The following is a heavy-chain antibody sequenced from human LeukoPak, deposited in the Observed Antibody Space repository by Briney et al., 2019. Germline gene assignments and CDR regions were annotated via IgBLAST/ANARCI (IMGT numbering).Heavy chain of an antibody. Sequence: PGGSLRLSCAASGFTFSSYGMHWVRQAPGKGLEWVAFIRYDGSNKYYADSVKGRFTISRDNSKNTLYLQMNSLRAEDTAVYYCANGSPHDIVVVPAAILWGQGTLVTVSS. CDR3: ANGSPHDIVVVPAAIL. D-gene: IGHD2-2*02. J-gene: IGHJ4*02. CDR2: IRYDGSNK. V-gene: IGHV3-30*02. CDR1: GFTFSSYG.